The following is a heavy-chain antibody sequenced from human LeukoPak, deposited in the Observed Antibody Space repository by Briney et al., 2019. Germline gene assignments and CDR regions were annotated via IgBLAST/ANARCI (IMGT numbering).Heavy chain of an antibody. D-gene: IGHD2/OR15-2a*01. CDR3: ARVEPIGMDY. J-gene: IGHJ4*02. V-gene: IGHV3-7*04. CDR2: IKEDGSDK. Sequence: GGSLRLSCAASGFTFSSYWMSWVRQAPGKGLEWVANIKEDGSDKYYVDSVKGRFTISRDNARKSLYLQMNSLRDDDTAVYFCARVEPIGMDYWGQGALVIVS. CDR1: GFTFSSYW.